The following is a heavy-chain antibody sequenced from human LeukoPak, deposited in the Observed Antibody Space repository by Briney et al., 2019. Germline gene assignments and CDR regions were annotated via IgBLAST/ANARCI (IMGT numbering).Heavy chain of an antibody. Sequence: PGGSLRLSCAASGLTFSTYAMNWVRQAPGKGLEWVSAISGSGDIIHYSDSVKGRFTISRDNSKNTLYLQMSSLRAEDTAVYYCAKFGGSGLNNWFDPWGQGTLVTVSS. CDR2: ISGSGDII. V-gene: IGHV3-23*01. CDR1: GLTFSTYA. J-gene: IGHJ5*02. CDR3: AKFGGSGLNNWFDP. D-gene: IGHD3-10*01.